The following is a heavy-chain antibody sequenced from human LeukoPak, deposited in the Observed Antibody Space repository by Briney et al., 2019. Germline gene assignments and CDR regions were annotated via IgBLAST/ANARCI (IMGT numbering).Heavy chain of an antibody. CDR2: ISGSGGST. D-gene: IGHD3-22*01. CDR1: GFTFSSYG. Sequence: GGSLRLSCAASGFTFSSYGMHWVRQAPGKGLEWVSAISGSGGSTYYADSVKGRFTISRDNSKNTLYLQMNSLRAEDTAVYYCAKSSRGYYYDSSGYYSDYWGQGTLVTVSS. V-gene: IGHV3-23*01. CDR3: AKSSRGYYYDSSGYYSDY. J-gene: IGHJ4*02.